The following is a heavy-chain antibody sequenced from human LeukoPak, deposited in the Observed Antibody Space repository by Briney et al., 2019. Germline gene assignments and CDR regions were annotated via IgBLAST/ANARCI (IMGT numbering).Heavy chain of an antibody. D-gene: IGHD3-3*01. CDR2: ISGSGVT. CDR3: ARQSTIFGVVII. J-gene: IGHJ4*02. Sequence: GGSLRLSCAASGFTFSTSAMTWVRQAPGKGLEWVSGISGSGVTDYADSVKGRFTISRDNSKNTLYLQMNSLRAEDTAVYYCARQSTIFGVVIIWGQGTLVTVSS. V-gene: IGHV3-23*01. CDR1: GFTFSTSA.